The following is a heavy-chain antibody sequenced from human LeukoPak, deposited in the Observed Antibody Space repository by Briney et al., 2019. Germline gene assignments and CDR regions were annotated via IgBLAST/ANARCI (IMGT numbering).Heavy chain of an antibody. D-gene: IGHD2-15*01. V-gene: IGHV3-30*18. CDR1: GFTFSNYG. J-gene: IGHJ6*02. CDR2: ISYDESDK. CDR3: AKGVVAATNAAYYGMDV. Sequence: QAGGSLRLSCAASGFTFSNYGMHWVRQAPGKGLEWVAVISYDESDKYYADSVKGRFTISRDNSKNTLYLQMNSLRPEDTAVYYCAKGVVAATNAAYYGMDVWGQRTTVTVSS.